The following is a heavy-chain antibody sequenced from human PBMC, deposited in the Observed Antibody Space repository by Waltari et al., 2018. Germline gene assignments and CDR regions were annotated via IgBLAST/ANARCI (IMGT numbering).Heavy chain of an antibody. CDR2: ISYDGSNK. CDR3: ARDLGMVVTAMFYY. D-gene: IGHD2-21*02. V-gene: IGHV3-30*01. Sequence: QVQLVESGGGVVQPGRSLRLSCAASGFTFSSYAMPWVRQAPGKGLDWVAVISYDGSNKYYADSVKGRFTISRDNSKNTLYLQMNSLRAEDTAVYYCARDLGMVVTAMFYYWGQGTLVTVSS. J-gene: IGHJ4*02. CDR1: GFTFSSYA.